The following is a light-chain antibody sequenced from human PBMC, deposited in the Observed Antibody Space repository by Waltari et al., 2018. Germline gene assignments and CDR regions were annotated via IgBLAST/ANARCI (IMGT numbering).Light chain of an antibody. CDR2: RVS. Sequence: DIVMTQIPLSLPVTPGEPASISCRSSQSLLYSDGNTYLYWYVQKPGQPPRLLISRVSNRFSGVPDRFSGSGSGTDFTLKISRVEAEDVGVYYCMQALDIPLTFGGGTKVEFK. V-gene: IGKV2-29*02. CDR1: QSLLYSDGNTY. CDR3: MQALDIPLT. J-gene: IGKJ4*01.